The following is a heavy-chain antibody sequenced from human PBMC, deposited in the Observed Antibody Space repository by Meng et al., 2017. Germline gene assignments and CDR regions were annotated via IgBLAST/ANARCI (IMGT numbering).Heavy chain of an antibody. CDR3: ARDYREYCSGGSCYYFDY. Sequence: LFQCGVEVNHPAAQVKHSCKPSGYHFTGYYTHWVRQAPGQGLEGMGRINPNSGGTNYAQKFQGRVTMTRDTSISTAYMELSRLRSDDTAVYYCARDYREYCSGGSCYYFDYWGQGTLVTVSS. CDR2: INPNSGGT. V-gene: IGHV1-2*06. D-gene: IGHD2-15*01. J-gene: IGHJ4*02. CDR1: GYHFTGYY.